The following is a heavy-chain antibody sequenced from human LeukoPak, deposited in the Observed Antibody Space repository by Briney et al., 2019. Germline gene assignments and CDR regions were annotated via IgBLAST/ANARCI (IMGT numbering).Heavy chain of an antibody. CDR3: ARDRHYDFWSGYSD. V-gene: IGHV4-30-4*08. CDR1: GGSISSGDYY. Sequence: SQTLSLTCTVSGGSISSGDYYWSWIRQPPGKGLEWIGYIYYSGSTYYNPSLKSRVTISVDTSKNQFSLKLSSVTAADTAVYYCARDRHYDFWSGYSDWGQGNLVTVSS. D-gene: IGHD3-3*01. CDR2: IYYSGST. J-gene: IGHJ4*02.